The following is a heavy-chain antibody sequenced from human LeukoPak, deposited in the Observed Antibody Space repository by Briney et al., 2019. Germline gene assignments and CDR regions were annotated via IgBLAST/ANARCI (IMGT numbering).Heavy chain of an antibody. CDR3: ARGRLYCSSTSCSPYGMDV. J-gene: IGHJ6*04. CDR2: IYHSVST. Sequence: SETLSLTCAVSGGSISSGGYSWSWIRQPPGKGLEWIGYIYHSVSTYYNPSLKSRVTISVDRSKNQFSLKLSSVTAADTAVYYCARGRLYCSSTSCSPYGMDVWGKGTTVTVSS. V-gene: IGHV4-30-2*01. D-gene: IGHD2-2*01. CDR1: GGSISSGGYS.